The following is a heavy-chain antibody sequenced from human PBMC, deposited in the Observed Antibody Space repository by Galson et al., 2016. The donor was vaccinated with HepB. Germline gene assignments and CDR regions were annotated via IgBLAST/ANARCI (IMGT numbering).Heavy chain of an antibody. CDR1: GYTFTSYG. J-gene: IGHJ4*02. D-gene: IGHD6-13*01. CDR3: ARSTVSSGTLYFDY. Sequence: SVKVSCKASGYTFTSYGIHCVRQAPGQSLEWMGWINAGTGNTRYSQKLQARVTITRDTSANTAYMELTSLKSEDTAVYYCARSTVSSGTLYFDYWGQGTLVTVSS. V-gene: IGHV1-3*01. CDR2: INAGTGNT.